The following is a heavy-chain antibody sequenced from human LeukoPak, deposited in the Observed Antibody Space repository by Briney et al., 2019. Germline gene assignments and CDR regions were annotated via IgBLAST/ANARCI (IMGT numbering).Heavy chain of an antibody. J-gene: IGHJ4*02. CDR3: ARHGPRLRRIERPIDY. CDR2: IYYSGST. CDR1: GGSISSSSYY. V-gene: IGHV4-39*01. D-gene: IGHD4-17*01. Sequence: SETLSLTCTVPGGSISSSSYYWGWIRQPPGKGLEWIGSIYYSGSTYYNPSLKSRVTISVDTSKNQFSLKLSSVTAADTAVYYCARHGPRLRRIERPIDYWGQGTLVTVSS.